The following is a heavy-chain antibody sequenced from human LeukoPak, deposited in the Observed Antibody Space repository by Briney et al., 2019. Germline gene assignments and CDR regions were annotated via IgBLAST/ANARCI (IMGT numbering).Heavy chain of an antibody. V-gene: IGHV1-3*01. CDR3: ARAVPGYDSSGYYYY. D-gene: IGHD3-22*01. Sequence: GASVKVSCKASGYTFTSYAMHWVRQAPGQRLEWMGWINAGNGNTKYSQRFQGRVTITRDTSASTAYMELSSLRSEDTAVYYCARAVPGYDSSGYYYYWGQGTLVTVSS. CDR1: GYTFTSYA. J-gene: IGHJ4*02. CDR2: INAGNGNT.